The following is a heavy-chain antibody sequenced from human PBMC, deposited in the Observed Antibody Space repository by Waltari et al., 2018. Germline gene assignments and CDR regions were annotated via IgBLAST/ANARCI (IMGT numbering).Heavy chain of an antibody. V-gene: IGHV3-15*01. CDR2: IKTQSDGGGAT. CDR3: TTDQGDSYTFYSFDY. CDR1: GFTFSNTL. J-gene: IGHJ4*02. D-gene: IGHD3-16*02. Sequence: EVQLVESGGGLVNPGGSLRLSCAASGFTFSNTLMDWVRQAPGKGLEWIARIKTQSDGGGATYYAAPVTGRFTVSRDDSKNMLYLQMSSLKTEDTAMYYCTTDQGDSYTFYSFDYWGQGTLVTVSS.